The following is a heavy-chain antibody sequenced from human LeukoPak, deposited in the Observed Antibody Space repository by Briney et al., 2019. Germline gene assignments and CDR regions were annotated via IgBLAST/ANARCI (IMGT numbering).Heavy chain of an antibody. J-gene: IGHJ4*02. CDR1: GGTFSSYA. V-gene: IGHV1-69*05. Sequence: EASVEVSCKASGGTFSSYAISWVRQAPGQGLEWMGRIIPIFGTANYAQKFQGRVTITTDESTSTAYMELSSLRSEDTAVYYCARDLSSGYYVRTHHFDYWGQGTLVTVSS. D-gene: IGHD3-22*01. CDR2: IIPIFGTA. CDR3: ARDLSSGYYVRTHHFDY.